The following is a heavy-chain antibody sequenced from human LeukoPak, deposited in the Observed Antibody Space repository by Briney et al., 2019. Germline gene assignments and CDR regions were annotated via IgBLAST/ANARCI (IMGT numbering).Heavy chain of an antibody. D-gene: IGHD1-26*01. CDR1: GYTFTGYF. CDR2: INPNNGDT. J-gene: IGHJ4*02. V-gene: IGHV1-2*02. CDR3: ARLRWERGDLDY. Sequence: GASVKVSCKAAGYTFTGYFMDWVRLAPGQGLEWMGEINPNNGDTKFAQKFEGRVTMTRDTSITPAYMELSSLKSDDPAVYSCARLRWERGDLDYWGQGTPVTVSS.